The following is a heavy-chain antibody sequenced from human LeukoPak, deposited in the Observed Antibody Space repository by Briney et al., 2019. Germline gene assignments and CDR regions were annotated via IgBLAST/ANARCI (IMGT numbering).Heavy chain of an antibody. CDR3: ARDYRSSSGWTVDY. D-gene: IGHD6-19*01. CDR1: GFTFSSYS. V-gene: IGHV3-48*02. J-gene: IGHJ4*02. Sequence: GGSLRLSCAASGFTFSSYSMNWVRQAPGKGLEWVSYISTSSSTIYYADSVKGRFTISRDNAKNSLYLQMNSLRDEDTAVYYCARDYRSSSGWTVDYWGQGTLVTVSS. CDR2: ISTSSSTI.